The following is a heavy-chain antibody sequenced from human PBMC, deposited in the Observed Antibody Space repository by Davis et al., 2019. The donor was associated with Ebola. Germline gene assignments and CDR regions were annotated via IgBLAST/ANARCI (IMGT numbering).Heavy chain of an antibody. D-gene: IGHD4/OR15-4a*01. V-gene: IGHV1-2*04. CDR2: INPNSGAT. CDR3: ARGSYGDYYDYGMDV. CDR1: GYTITGYY. Sequence: ASVQVSCKASGYTITGYYIHWVRQAPGQGLEWLGWINPNSGATNSAQQFQGWVDMTTDTSLNTAYMELTSLNSDATAVYYCARGSYGDYYDYGMDVWGQGTTVTVSS. J-gene: IGHJ6*02.